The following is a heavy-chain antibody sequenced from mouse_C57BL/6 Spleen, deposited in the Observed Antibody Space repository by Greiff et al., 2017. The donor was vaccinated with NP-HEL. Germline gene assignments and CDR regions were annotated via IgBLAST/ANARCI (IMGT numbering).Heavy chain of an antibody. Sequence: EVKVVESEGGLVQPGSSMKLSCTASGFTFSDYYMAWVRHVPEKGLEWVANINYDGSSTYYLDSLQSRFIISRDNAKNILYLQMSSLKSEDTATYDCARGGDAYYFDYWGQGTTLTVSS. V-gene: IGHV5-16*01. CDR2: INYDGSST. CDR1: GFTFSDYY. CDR3: ARGGDAYYFDY. D-gene: IGHD3-3*01. J-gene: IGHJ2*01.